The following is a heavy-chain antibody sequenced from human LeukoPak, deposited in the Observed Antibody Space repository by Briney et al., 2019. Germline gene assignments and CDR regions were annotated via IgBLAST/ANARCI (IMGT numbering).Heavy chain of an antibody. J-gene: IGHJ4*02. Sequence: SETLSLTCAVYGGSFSGDFWGWIRQSPGKGLEWIGEINHGGSTTYNPSLQSRVTISVDTSKNQFSLKLSSVTAADTAVYYCAREKLYDSSGYYYDYWGQGTLVTVSS. CDR1: GGSFSGDF. CDR3: AREKLYDSSGYYYDY. CDR2: INHGGST. V-gene: IGHV4-34*01. D-gene: IGHD3-22*01.